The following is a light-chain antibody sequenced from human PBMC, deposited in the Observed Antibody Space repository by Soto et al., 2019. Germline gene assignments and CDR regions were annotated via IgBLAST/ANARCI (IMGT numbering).Light chain of an antibody. Sequence: VMTQSPDSLAVSLGERATINCKSSQSVLYSYNNKNYLAWYQQKPGQPPKLLIYWASTLDSGVPDRFGGSGSGTDFNLTISSLQAEDVAVYFCHQYHRSPWTFGQGTKVEIK. CDR3: HQYHRSPWT. J-gene: IGKJ1*01. V-gene: IGKV4-1*01. CDR1: QSVLYSYNNKNY. CDR2: WAS.